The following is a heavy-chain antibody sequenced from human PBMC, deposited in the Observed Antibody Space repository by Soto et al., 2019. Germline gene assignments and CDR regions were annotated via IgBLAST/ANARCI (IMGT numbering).Heavy chain of an antibody. D-gene: IGHD3-3*01. J-gene: IGHJ5*02. V-gene: IGHV1-8*01. CDR3: ARGLLYDFGPWFDP. Sequence: QVQLVQSGAEVKKPGASVKVSCKASGYTFTSYDINWVRQATGQGLEWMGWMNPNSGNTGYAQKFQGRVTKNQNNSISTAYMELSSLRSEDTAVYYCARGLLYDFGPWFDPWGQGTLVTVSS. CDR1: GYTFTSYD. CDR2: MNPNSGNT.